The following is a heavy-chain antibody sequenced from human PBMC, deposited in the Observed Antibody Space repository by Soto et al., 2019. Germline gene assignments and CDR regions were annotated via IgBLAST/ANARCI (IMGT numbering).Heavy chain of an antibody. CDR1: GFTFGDYA. Sequence: PGGSLRLSCTASGFTFGDYAMSWFRQAPGEGLEWVGFIRSKAYGGTTEYAASVKGRFTISRDDSKSIAYLQMNSLKTEDTAVYYCTRDQMDYYDSSGYYGDWFDPWGQGTLVTVSS. D-gene: IGHD3-22*01. CDR2: IRSKAYGGTT. CDR3: TRDQMDYYDSSGYYGDWFDP. J-gene: IGHJ5*02. V-gene: IGHV3-49*03.